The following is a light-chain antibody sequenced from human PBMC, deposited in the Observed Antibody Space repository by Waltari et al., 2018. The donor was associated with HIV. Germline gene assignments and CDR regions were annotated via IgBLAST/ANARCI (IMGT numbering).Light chain of an antibody. J-gene: IGKJ5*01. CDR1: QSISSY. CDR3: QLSYSTTST. V-gene: IGKV1-39*01. CDR2: AAS. Sequence: DIQMTQSPSSLSASVGDRVSITCRASQSISSYLNWYQQKPGKAPKLLIFAASNLQSGVPSRFSGSGSGTDFTRTISSLQPEDFATYYCQLSYSTTSTFGQGTRLEIK.